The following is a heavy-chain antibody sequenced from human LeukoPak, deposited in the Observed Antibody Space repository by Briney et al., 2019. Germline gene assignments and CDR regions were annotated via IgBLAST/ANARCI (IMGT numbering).Heavy chain of an antibody. CDR1: GGSISTFY. CDR3: ARHPFSDGFDL. Sequence: SETLSLTCTVSGGSISTFYWSWLRQPPGKGLEWIGYIFHTGHSNHNPSLKGRVTISVDTSKNQFSLNLNSVTAADTAMYYCARHPFSDGFDLWGQGTMVTVSS. V-gene: IGHV4-59*08. J-gene: IGHJ3*01. CDR2: IFHTGHS.